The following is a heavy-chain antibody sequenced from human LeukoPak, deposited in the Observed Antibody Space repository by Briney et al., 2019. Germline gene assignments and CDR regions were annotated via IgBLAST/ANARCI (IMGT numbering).Heavy chain of an antibody. D-gene: IGHD5-18*01. J-gene: IGHJ4*02. CDR1: GYTFTGYY. CDR3: ARAGGYSYGSFFDY. V-gene: IGHV1-2*04. Sequence: ASVKVSCKASGYTFTGYYMHWVRQAPGQGLEWMGWINPNSGGTNYAQKFQGWVTMTRDTSISTAYMELSRLRSDDTAVYYCARAGGYSYGSFFDYWGQGTLVTVSS. CDR2: INPNSGGT.